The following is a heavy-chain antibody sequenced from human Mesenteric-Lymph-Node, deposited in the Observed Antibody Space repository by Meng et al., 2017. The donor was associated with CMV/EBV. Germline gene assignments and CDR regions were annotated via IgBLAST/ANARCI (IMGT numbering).Heavy chain of an antibody. V-gene: IGHV3-66*02. J-gene: IGHJ4*02. CDR1: GFTFRSYA. CDR3: ARDNPNWGFDGGFDY. Sequence: GESLKISCTVSGFTFRSYAMSWVRQAPGKGLEWVSVIYSDGSTYYADSVKGRFTISRDNSKNTLYLQMNSLRAEDTAVYYCARDNPNWGFDGGFDYWGQGTLVTVSS. D-gene: IGHD7-27*01. CDR2: IYSDGST.